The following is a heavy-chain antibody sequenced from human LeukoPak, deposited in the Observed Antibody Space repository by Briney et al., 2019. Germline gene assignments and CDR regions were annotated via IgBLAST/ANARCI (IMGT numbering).Heavy chain of an antibody. J-gene: IGHJ4*02. CDR3: ARGDWNYGRTDY. D-gene: IGHD1-7*01. Sequence: ASMKVSCKASGYTFTSYGISWVRQAPRQGLEWMGWITYNGNTNYAQNLQGRVTMTTDTSTSTAYMDLRSLRSDDTAVYYCARGDWNYGRTDYWGQGTLVTVSS. CDR2: ITYNGNT. V-gene: IGHV1-18*01. CDR1: GYTFTSYG.